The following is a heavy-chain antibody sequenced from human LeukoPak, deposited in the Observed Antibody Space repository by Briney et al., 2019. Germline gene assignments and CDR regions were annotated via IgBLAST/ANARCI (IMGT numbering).Heavy chain of an antibody. CDR1: GGSISSYY. J-gene: IGHJ4*02. V-gene: IGHV4-59*12. D-gene: IGHD3-10*01. Sequence: SETLSLTCTVSGGSISSYYWSWIRQPPGKGLEWIGYIDHSGRTNYNPALKSRVTISVDTSKNQFPLKLSSVTAADTAVYYCARVRDYYGSGSHSKGGRRIDYWGQGTLVTVSS. CDR3: ARVRDYYGSGSHSKGGRRIDY. CDR2: IDHSGRT.